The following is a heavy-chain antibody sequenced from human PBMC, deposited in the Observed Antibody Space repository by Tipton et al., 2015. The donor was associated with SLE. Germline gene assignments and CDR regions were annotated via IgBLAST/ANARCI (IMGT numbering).Heavy chain of an antibody. V-gene: IGHV3-48*03. D-gene: IGHD3-22*01. CDR2: ISSSGSTI. J-gene: IGHJ3*02. CDR3: ARDHGYYYDSSGYPDAFDI. Sequence: SLRLSCAASGFTFSNYEMNWVRQAPGKGLEWVSYISSSGSTIYYADSVKGRFTISRDNAKNSLYLQMNSLRAEDTAVYYCARDHGYYYDSSGYPDAFDIWGQGTMATVSS. CDR1: GFTFSNYE.